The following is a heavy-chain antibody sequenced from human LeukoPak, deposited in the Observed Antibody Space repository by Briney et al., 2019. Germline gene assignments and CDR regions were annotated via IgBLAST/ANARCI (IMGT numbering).Heavy chain of an antibody. D-gene: IGHD6-13*01. Sequence: AGGSLRLSCAASGFTFSSYWMSWVRQAPGKGLEWVANIRQDGSEIYYVDSVKGRFSISRDNAKNSLYLQMNSLRAEDTAVYYCARARGYYYYIDVWGKGTTVTVSS. CDR2: IRQDGSEI. CDR3: ARARGYYYYIDV. V-gene: IGHV3-7*01. J-gene: IGHJ6*03. CDR1: GFTFSSYW.